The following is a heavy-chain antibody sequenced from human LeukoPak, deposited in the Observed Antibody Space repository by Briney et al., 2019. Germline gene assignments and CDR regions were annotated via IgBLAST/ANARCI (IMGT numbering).Heavy chain of an antibody. V-gene: IGHV1-8*01. D-gene: IGHD6-19*01. CDR2: MNPNSGNT. Sequence: ASVKVSCKASGHTFTSYDINWVRQATGQGLEWMGWMNPNSGNTGYAQKFQGRVTMTRNTSISTAYMELSSLRSEDTAVYYCAKGTSGWYSNFDYWGQGTLVTVSS. CDR1: GHTFTSYD. CDR3: AKGTSGWYSNFDY. J-gene: IGHJ4*02.